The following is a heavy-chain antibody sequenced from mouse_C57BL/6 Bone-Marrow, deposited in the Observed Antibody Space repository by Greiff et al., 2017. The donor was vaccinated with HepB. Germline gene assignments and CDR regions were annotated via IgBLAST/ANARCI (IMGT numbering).Heavy chain of an antibody. CDR1: GYTFTSYG. J-gene: IGHJ4*01. Sequence: VQLQQSGAELARPGASVKLSCKASGYTFTSYGISWVKQRTGQGLEWIGEIYPRSGNTYYNEKFKGKATLTADKSSSTAYMELRSLTSEDSAVYFCARRRNRYGSSLYYYAMDYWGQGTSVTVSS. V-gene: IGHV1-81*01. CDR2: IYPRSGNT. CDR3: ARRRNRYGSSLYYYAMDY. D-gene: IGHD1-1*01.